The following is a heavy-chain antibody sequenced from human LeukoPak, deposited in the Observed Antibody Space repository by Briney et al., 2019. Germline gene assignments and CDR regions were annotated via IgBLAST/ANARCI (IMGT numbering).Heavy chain of an antibody. Sequence: PGGSLRLSCAASGFTLSSYGLHWVRQAPGKGLEWVAVLLYDETHKYYTDSVRGRFTISRDNSKNTVYLQMNSLRAEDTAVYCCARDSGYCAGGSCYVRYWGQGTLVTVSS. J-gene: IGHJ4*02. CDR3: ARDSGYCAGGSCYVRY. V-gene: IGHV3-30*03. D-gene: IGHD2-15*01. CDR2: LLYDETHK. CDR1: GFTLSSYG.